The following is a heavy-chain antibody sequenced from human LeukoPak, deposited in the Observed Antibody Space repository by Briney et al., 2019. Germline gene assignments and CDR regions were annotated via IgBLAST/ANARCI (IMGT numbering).Heavy chain of an antibody. V-gene: IGHV4-34*01. D-gene: IGHD6-6*01. CDR3: ARLAARPSDY. CDR2: INHSGST. Sequence: PSETLSLTCAVYGGSFSGYYWSWIRQPPGKGLEWIGEINHSGSTNYNPSLKSRVTISVDTSKNRFSLKLSSVTAADTAVYYCARLAARPSDYWGQGTLVTVSS. J-gene: IGHJ4*02. CDR1: GGSFSGYY.